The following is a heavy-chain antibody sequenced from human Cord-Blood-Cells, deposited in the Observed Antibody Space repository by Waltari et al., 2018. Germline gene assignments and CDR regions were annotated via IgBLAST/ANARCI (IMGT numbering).Heavy chain of an antibody. D-gene: IGHD6-13*01. CDR2: IYPGDSDT. CDR3: ATASGIAAAGVAFDY. J-gene: IGHJ4*02. Sequence: EVQLVQSGAEVKKPGESLKISCKGSGYSFTSYWIGWVRQMPGKGLEWMGIIYPGDSDTRYGPSFQGQVTISADKSISTAYLQWSSLKASDTAMYYCATASGIAAAGVAFDYWGQGTLVTVSS. CDR1: GYSFTSYW. V-gene: IGHV5-51*01.